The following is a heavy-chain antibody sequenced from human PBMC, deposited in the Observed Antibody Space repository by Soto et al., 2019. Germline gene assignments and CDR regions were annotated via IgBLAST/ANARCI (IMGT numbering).Heavy chain of an antibody. V-gene: IGHV3-48*02. CDR2: ISSSSTI. Sequence: GGSLRLSCAASGFTFSSYSMNWVRQAPGKGLEWVSYISSSSTIYYADSVKGRFTISRDNAKNSLYLQMNSLRDEDTAVYYCARDYERKYYYDSPGRYFDYWGQGTLVTVSS. CDR3: ARDYERKYYYDSPGRYFDY. J-gene: IGHJ4*02. CDR1: GFTFSSYS. D-gene: IGHD3-22*01.